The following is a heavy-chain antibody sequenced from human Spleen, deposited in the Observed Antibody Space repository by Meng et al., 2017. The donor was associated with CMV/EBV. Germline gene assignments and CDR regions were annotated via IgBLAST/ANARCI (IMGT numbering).Heavy chain of an antibody. Sequence: GESLKISYAASGFTFSSHSMSWVRQAPGKGLEWVSSISSSGSYIYYADSVRGRFTISRDNAKSLVYLQMNSLRAEDTAAYYCATYYYGSGSYYNSPGYYYGMDVWGQGTTVTVSS. CDR2: ISSSGSYI. D-gene: IGHD3-10*01. CDR1: GFTFSSHS. V-gene: IGHV3-21*01. J-gene: IGHJ6*02. CDR3: ATYYYGSGSYYNSPGYYYGMDV.